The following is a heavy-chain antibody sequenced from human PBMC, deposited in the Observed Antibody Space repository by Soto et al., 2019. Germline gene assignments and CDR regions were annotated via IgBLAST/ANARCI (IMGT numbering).Heavy chain of an antibody. CDR1: GLTFSTSS. CDR2: IRRHTSVS. CDR3: GKVADSCYYTVDR. D-gene: IGHD3-22*01. J-gene: IGHJ4*02. V-gene: IGHV3-48*01. Sequence: EVQLVESGGMLVQPGGSLRLSCAASGLTFSTSSMNWVRQAPGKGLEWIACIRRHTSVSAYADSVKGRFTISRGSAKNSLSLQMDSLRVEDTAVYYCGKVADSCYYTVDRWGQGTMVTVS.